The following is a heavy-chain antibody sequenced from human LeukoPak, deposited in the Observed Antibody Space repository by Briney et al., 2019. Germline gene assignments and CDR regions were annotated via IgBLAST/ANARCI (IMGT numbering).Heavy chain of an antibody. J-gene: IGHJ4*02. D-gene: IGHD1-26*01. CDR2: ISGSGGST. V-gene: IGHV3-23*01. Sequence: GGSLRLSCAASGFTFSSYAMSWVRQAPGKGLEWVAAISGSGGSTYYADSVKGRFTISRDNFKNTLYLQMNSLRAEDTAVYYCAKEVIVGVSFDYWGQGTLVTVSS. CDR1: GFTFSSYA. CDR3: AKEVIVGVSFDY.